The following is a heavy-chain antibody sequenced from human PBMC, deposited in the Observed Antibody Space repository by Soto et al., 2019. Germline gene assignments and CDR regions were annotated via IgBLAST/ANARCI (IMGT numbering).Heavy chain of an antibody. CDR3: ARDHYDYGGESD. J-gene: IGHJ4*02. CDR1: CGSISSADYY. Sequence: PSETLSLTCTVSCGSISSADYYWSWISQPPGKGLEWIGHIYYSGRTYYNPSLKSRLTISIDTSKNQFSLKLNSVTAADTAVYFCARDHYDYGGESDWGQGALVTVSS. CDR2: IYYSGRT. V-gene: IGHV4-30-4*01. D-gene: IGHD4-17*01.